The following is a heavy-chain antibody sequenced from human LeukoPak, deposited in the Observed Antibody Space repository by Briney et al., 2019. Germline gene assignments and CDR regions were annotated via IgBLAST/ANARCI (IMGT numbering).Heavy chain of an antibody. CDR3: ARAPSITMIVVVITTLFDY. CDR1: GFTFSNYA. J-gene: IGHJ4*02. Sequence: GRSLRLSCAASGFTFSNYAMHWVRQAPGKGLEWVAVISYDGSNKYYADFVKGRFTISRDNSKNTLYLQMNSLRAEDTAVYYCARAPSITMIVVVITTLFDYWGQGTLVTVSS. CDR2: ISYDGSNK. V-gene: IGHV3-30-3*01. D-gene: IGHD3-22*01.